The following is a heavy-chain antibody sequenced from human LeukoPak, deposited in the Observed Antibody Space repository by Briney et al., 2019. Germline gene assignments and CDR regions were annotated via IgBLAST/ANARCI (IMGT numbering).Heavy chain of an antibody. J-gene: IGHJ4*02. Sequence: SETLSLTCAVYGGSFSGYYWSWIRQPPGKGLEWIGEINHSGSTNYNPSLKSRVTISVDTSKNQFSLKLSSVTAADTAVYYCASGLMITFGGVIGFDYWGQGTLVTVSS. D-gene: IGHD3-16*02. CDR1: GGSFSGYY. CDR2: INHSGST. V-gene: IGHV4-34*01. CDR3: ASGLMITFGGVIGFDY.